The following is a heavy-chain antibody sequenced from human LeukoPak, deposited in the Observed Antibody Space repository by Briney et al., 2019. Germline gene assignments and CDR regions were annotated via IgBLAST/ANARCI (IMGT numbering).Heavy chain of an antibody. Sequence: GGSLRLSCAASEFTFSKYWMNWVRQAPGKGLEWVSYISSSGSTIYYADSVKGRFTISRDNAKNSLYLQMNSLRAEDTAVYYCARRFCTYYHDSSGYYYDNYYGMDVWGQGTTVTVSS. CDR3: ARRFCTYYHDSSGYYYDNYYGMDV. CDR1: EFTFSKYW. J-gene: IGHJ6*02. V-gene: IGHV3-48*03. CDR2: ISSSGSTI. D-gene: IGHD3-22*01.